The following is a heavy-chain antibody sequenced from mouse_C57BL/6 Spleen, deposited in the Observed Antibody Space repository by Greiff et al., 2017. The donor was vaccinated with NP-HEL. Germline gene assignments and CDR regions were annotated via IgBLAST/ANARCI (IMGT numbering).Heavy chain of an antibody. CDR3: ARGDLFLDY. J-gene: IGHJ2*01. V-gene: IGHV1-42*01. Sequence: EVQLQQSGPELVKPGASVKISCKASGYSFTGYYMNWVKQSPEKSLEWIGEINPSTGGTTYNQKFKAKATLTVDKSSSTAYMQLKSLTSEDSAVYYCARGDLFLDYWGQGTTLTVSS. CDR2: INPSTGGT. D-gene: IGHD3-3*01. CDR1: GYSFTGYY.